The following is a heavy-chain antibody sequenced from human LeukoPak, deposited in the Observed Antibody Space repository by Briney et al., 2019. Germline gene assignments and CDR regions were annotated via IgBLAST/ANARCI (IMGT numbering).Heavy chain of an antibody. CDR3: TRDVRHSYGPPSDY. Sequence: GGPLRLSCTGSGFTFGDYAMSWVRQAPGKGLEWVGFIRSKGYGGTTEYAASVKGRFTISRDDFKSVAYLQMNSLITEDTAVYYCTRDVRHSYGPPSDYWGQGTLVTVSS. D-gene: IGHD5-18*01. CDR2: IRSKGYGGTT. J-gene: IGHJ4*02. V-gene: IGHV3-49*04. CDR1: GFTFGDYA.